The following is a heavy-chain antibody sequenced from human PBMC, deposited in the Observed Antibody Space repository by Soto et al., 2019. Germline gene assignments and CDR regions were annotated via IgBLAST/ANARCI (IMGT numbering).Heavy chain of an antibody. D-gene: IGHD1-1*01. CDR2: IYYSGST. CDR3: ARGDTTGVCLDS. CDR1: GGSINSGDFY. Sequence: QMQLQESGPGLVKPSQTLSLTCPVSGGSINSGDFYWSWIRPHPGKGLEWIGYIYYSGSTYNNPSLKSRLSISVDTSKNQCSLKLRSVTAADTAVYYCARGDTTGVCLDSWGQGTLVTVSS. J-gene: IGHJ4*02. V-gene: IGHV4-31*03.